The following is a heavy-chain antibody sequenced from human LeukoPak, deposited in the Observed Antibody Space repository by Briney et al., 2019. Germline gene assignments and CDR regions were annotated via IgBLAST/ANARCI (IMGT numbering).Heavy chain of an antibody. D-gene: IGHD1-20*01. CDR2: IYYSGST. J-gene: IGHJ6*03. Sequence: PSETLSLTCTVSGGSISSYYWSWIRQRPGKGLEWIGYIYYSGSTNYNPSLKSRVTISVDTSKNQFSLKLSSVTAADTAVYYCARVTGIGYYYYYMDVWGKGTTVTVSS. CDR3: ARVTGIGYYYYYMDV. V-gene: IGHV4-59*08. CDR1: GGSISSYY.